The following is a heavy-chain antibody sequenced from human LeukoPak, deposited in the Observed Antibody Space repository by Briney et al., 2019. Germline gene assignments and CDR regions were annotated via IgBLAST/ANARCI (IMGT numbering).Heavy chain of an antibody. J-gene: IGHJ3*02. CDR3: AREVIEDIVVVPAARGAFDI. CDR2: INPNSGGT. V-gene: IGHV1-2*02. D-gene: IGHD2-2*01. Sequence: ASVKVPCKASRYTFTGYYMHWVRQAPGQGLEWMGWINPNSGGTNYAQKFQGRVTMTRDTSISTAYMELSRLRSDDTAVYYCAREVIEDIVVVPAARGAFDIWGQGTMVTVSS. CDR1: RYTFTGYY.